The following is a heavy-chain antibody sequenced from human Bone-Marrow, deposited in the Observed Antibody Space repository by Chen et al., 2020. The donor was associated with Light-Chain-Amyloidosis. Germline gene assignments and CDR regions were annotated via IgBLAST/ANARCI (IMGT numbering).Heavy chain of an antibody. J-gene: IGHJ6*02. CDR2: ITHSGST. D-gene: IGHD3-22*01. CDR1: GGSFSYYS. CDR3: VRDTYDSSTYYTYRSMDV. V-gene: IGHV4-34*01. Sequence: HVQLQQCAAGRWKPSETLSLTCSVYGGSFSYYSCTWILQSPGTGLEWIGKITHSGSTKYNPSLKSRVTMSVEKSKNQFSQKMNSVTAAETAVYYCVRDTYDSSTYYTYRSMDVWGQGTTVTVSS.